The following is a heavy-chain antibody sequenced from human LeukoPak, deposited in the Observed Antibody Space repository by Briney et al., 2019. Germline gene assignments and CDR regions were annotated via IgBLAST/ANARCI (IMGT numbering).Heavy chain of an antibody. Sequence: GGSLRLSCAASGFTFSNYAMSWVRQAPGKGLEWVSAISGSGGSTYYADSVKGRFTISRDNSKNTLYLQMNSLRAEDTAVYYCAKDPPLYYDYVRGSYRCNYFDYWGQGTLVTVSS. V-gene: IGHV3-23*01. D-gene: IGHD3-16*02. J-gene: IGHJ4*02. CDR2: ISGSGGST. CDR3: AKDPPLYYDYVRGSYRCNYFDY. CDR1: GFTFSNYA.